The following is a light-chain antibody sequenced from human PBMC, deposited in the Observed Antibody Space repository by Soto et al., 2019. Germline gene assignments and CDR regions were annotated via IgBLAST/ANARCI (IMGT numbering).Light chain of an antibody. J-gene: IGLJ2*01. Sequence: QSALTQPASVSGSPGQSITISCTGTSSDVGGYNYVSWYQQHPGKVPKVMIYEVSNRPSGVSNRFSGSKSGNTASLTISGLQDEDEADYYCSSYTTSSTAIFGGGTKLTVL. CDR1: SSDVGGYNY. V-gene: IGLV2-14*01. CDR3: SSYTTSSTAI. CDR2: EVS.